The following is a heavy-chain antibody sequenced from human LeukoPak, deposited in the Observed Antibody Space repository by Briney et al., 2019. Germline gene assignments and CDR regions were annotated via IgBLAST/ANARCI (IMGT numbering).Heavy chain of an antibody. CDR1: GYTFAGYY. V-gene: IGHV1-2*02. D-gene: IGHD2-15*01. J-gene: IGHJ4*02. CDR3: ARVTVVVVAASREDY. Sequence: ASVKVSCKASGYTFAGYYMHWVRQAPGQGLEWMGWINPNSGGTNYAQKFQGRVTMTRDTSISTAYMELSRLGSDDTAVYYCARVTVVVVAASREDYWGQGTLVTVSS. CDR2: INPNSGGT.